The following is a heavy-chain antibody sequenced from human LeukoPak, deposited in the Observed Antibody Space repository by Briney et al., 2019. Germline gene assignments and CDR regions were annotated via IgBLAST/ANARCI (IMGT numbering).Heavy chain of an antibody. J-gene: IGHJ3*02. CDR3: ARDCSGGSCYGAFDI. Sequence: SETLSLTCTVSGASNRSGDYYWSWIRQPPGKGLEWIGYIYDSGSTYYNPSLKSRITISVDTSENRFSLKLSSVTATDTAVYYCARDCSGGSCYGAFDIWGQGTMVTVSS. CDR1: GASNRSGDYY. D-gene: IGHD2-15*01. CDR2: IYDSGST. V-gene: IGHV4-30-4*01.